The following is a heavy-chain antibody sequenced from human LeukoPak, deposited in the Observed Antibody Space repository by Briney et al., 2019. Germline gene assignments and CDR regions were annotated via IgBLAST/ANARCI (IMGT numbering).Heavy chain of an antibody. CDR2: INHSGST. Sequence: SETLSLTCAVYGGSFSGYYWSWIRQPPGKGLEWIGEINHSGSTNYNPSLKSRVTISVDTSKNHFSLKLSSVTAADTAVYYCARGHSSSWYFRWFDPWGQGTLVTVSS. D-gene: IGHD6-13*01. CDR3: ARGHSSSWYFRWFDP. V-gene: IGHV4-34*01. CDR1: GGSFSGYY. J-gene: IGHJ5*02.